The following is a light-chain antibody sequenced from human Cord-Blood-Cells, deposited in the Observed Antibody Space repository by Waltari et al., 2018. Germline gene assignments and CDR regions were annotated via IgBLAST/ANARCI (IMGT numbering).Light chain of an antibody. CDR3: SSYTSSSTPYV. J-gene: IGLJ1*01. V-gene: IGLV2-14*01. CDR2: EVS. Sequence: QSALTQPASVSGSPGQSITISCTGTSSDVGGYNYVSWYQQPPGKAPTLMIYEVSNLPSGVSNRFSGSKSGNTASLTISGLQAEDEADYYCSSYTSSSTPYVFGTGTKVTVL. CDR1: SSDVGGYNY.